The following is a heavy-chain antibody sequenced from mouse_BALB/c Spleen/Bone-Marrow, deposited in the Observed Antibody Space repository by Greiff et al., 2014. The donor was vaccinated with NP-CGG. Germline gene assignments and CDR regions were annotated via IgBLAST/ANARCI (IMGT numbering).Heavy chain of an antibody. CDR2: IWRGGST. V-gene: IGHV2-5*01. Sequence: VQLQQSGPGLVQPSQSLSITCTVSGFSFTTYGVHWVCQSPGKGLEWLGVIWRGGSTDYNAAFMSRLSITKDNSESQVFFKMNSLQADDTAIYYCARNEGGQLGPYWGQGTLVTVSA. CDR1: GFSFTTYG. CDR3: ARNEGGQLGPY. J-gene: IGHJ3*01. D-gene: IGHD3-2*01.